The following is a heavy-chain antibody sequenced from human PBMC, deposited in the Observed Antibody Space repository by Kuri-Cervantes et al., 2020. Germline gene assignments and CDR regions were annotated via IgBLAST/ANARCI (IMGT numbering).Heavy chain of an antibody. CDR1: GGSISSYY. V-gene: IGHV4-59*01. CDR3: ARATYYDRSGYYYFDY. D-gene: IGHD3-22*01. CDR2: IYYSGST. J-gene: IGHJ4*02. Sequence: SETLSLTCTVSGGSISSYYWSWIRQPPGKGLEWIGYIYYSGSTNYNPSLKSRVTISVDTSKNQFSLKLGSVTAADTAVYYCARATYYDRSGYYYFDYWGQGTLVTVSS.